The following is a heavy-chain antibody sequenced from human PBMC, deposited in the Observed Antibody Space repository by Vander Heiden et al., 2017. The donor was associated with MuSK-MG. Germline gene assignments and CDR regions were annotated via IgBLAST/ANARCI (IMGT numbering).Heavy chain of an antibody. CDR3: ARTVVVPAAADY. CDR2: IYSGGST. Sequence: EVQPAEPGGGLVPPGGALSLSCSASGFTVSSNYMGWVRQAPGKGLEWVSVIYSGGSTYYADSVKGRFTISRDNSKNTLYLQMNSLRAEDTAVYYCARTVVVPAAADYWGQGTLVTVSS. D-gene: IGHD2-2*01. CDR1: GFTVSSNY. J-gene: IGHJ4*02. V-gene: IGHV3-66*01.